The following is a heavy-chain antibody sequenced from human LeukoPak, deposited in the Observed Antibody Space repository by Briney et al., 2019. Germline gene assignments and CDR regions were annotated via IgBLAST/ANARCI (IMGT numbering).Heavy chain of an antibody. CDR1: GYTFTSYD. D-gene: IGHD3-22*01. V-gene: IGHV1-8*01. J-gene: IGHJ5*02. CDR2: MNPNSGNT. Sequence: ASVKVSCKASGYTFTSYDINWVRQATGQGLEWMGWMNPNSGNTGYAQKFQGRVTMTRNTSISTAYMELSSLRSEDTAVYYCAIGSEYYDSSGYGNWFDPWGQGTLVTVSS. CDR3: AIGSEYYDSSGYGNWFDP.